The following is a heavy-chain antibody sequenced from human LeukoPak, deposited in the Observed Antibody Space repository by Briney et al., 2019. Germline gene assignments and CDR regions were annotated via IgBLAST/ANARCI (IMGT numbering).Heavy chain of an antibody. CDR3: ARGGQLLGWGRYYFDY. Sequence: ASVKVSCKASGYTFTGYYMHWVRQAPGQGREWMGWINPNSGGTNYAQKFQGRVTMTRDTSISTAYMELSRLRSDDTAVYYCARGGQLLGWGRYYFDYWGQGTLVTVSS. V-gene: IGHV1-2*02. CDR1: GYTFTGYY. CDR2: INPNSGGT. D-gene: IGHD2-2*01. J-gene: IGHJ4*02.